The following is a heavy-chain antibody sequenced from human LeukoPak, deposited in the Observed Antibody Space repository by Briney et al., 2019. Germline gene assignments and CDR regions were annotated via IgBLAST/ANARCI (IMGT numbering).Heavy chain of an antibody. CDR3: ASDYDDYGGTYGLDY. CDR1: GFTFRSYG. V-gene: IGHV3-30*03. CDR2: ISYDGTNK. D-gene: IGHD4-17*01. J-gene: IGHJ4*02. Sequence: PGGSLRLSCAASGFTFRSYGMHWVRQAPGKGLEWVAAISYDGTNKYYADSVKGRFTISRDNSKNTLDLQMNSLRAEDTAVYYCASDYDDYGGTYGLDYWGQGTLVTVSS.